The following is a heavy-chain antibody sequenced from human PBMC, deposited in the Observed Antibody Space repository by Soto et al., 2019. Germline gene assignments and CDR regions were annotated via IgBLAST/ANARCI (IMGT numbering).Heavy chain of an antibody. Sequence: EVQLVESGGGLIQPGGSLRLSCAASGLTVSNAYMAWVRQAPGMGLEWVSVIYDSGTTYYADSVKGRFTISRDTSTNTLSLQMDSLRAEDTAVYYCVRPLPSGRNYGLDVWGQGTTVTVSS. CDR3: VRPLPSGRNYGLDV. J-gene: IGHJ6*02. CDR1: GLTVSNAY. CDR2: IYDSGTT. V-gene: IGHV3-53*01. D-gene: IGHD3-10*01.